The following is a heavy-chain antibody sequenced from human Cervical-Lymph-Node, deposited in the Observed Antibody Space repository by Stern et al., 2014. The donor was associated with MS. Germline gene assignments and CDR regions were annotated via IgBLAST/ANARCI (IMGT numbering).Heavy chain of an antibody. CDR3: ARIIKASSITDY. CDR1: GFSLTSDRMG. Sequence: QITLKESGPVLVKPTETLTLTCTVSGFSLTSDRMGVTWIRQPPGKALEWLAHIFSNDEKSYRTSLKSRLTVSKDTSKGQVVLTLTNLDPVDTGTYYCARIIKASSITDYWGQGTLVTVSS. D-gene: IGHD6-13*01. J-gene: IGHJ4*02. V-gene: IGHV2-26*01. CDR2: IFSNDEK.